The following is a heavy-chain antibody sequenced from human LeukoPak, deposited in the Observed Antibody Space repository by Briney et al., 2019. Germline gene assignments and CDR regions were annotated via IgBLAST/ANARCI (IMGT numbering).Heavy chain of an antibody. V-gene: IGHV3-23*01. J-gene: IGHJ6*02. Sequence: QTGGPLGLSCAASGFTSSSYAMHWVRKAQGKGLEWVSTISSSGDSTYYAGSVRGRFTISRDNSKNTLYLQMSSLRAEDTAIYYCASLGGMDVWGQGTTVTVSS. CDR2: ISSSGDST. CDR1: GFTSSSYA. CDR3: ASLGGMDV.